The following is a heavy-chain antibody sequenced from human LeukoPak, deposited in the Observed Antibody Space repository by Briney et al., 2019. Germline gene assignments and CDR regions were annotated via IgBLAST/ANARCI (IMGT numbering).Heavy chain of an antibody. CDR3: AKDLAELFDY. Sequence: GGSLRLSCAASGFTFSRYTMNWVRQAPGKGLEWVSAISGSGGSTYYADSVKGRFTISRDNSKNTLYLQMNSLRAEDTAVYYCAKDLAELFDYWGQGTLVTVSS. D-gene: IGHD2-15*01. J-gene: IGHJ4*02. CDR1: GFTFSRYT. V-gene: IGHV3-23*01. CDR2: ISGSGGST.